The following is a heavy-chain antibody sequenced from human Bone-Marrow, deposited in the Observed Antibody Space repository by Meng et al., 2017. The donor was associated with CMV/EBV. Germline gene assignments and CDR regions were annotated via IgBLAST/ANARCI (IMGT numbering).Heavy chain of an antibody. D-gene: IGHD3-16*01. J-gene: IGHJ4*02. CDR1: GGSVSSGSYY. CDR3: ARDRLGQNFDD. V-gene: IGHV4-61*01. CDR2: IYYSGST. Sequence: GSLRLSCTVSGGSVSSGSYYWSWIRQPPGKGLEWIGYIYYSGSTNYNPSLKSRVTISVDTSKNQFSLKLSSVTAADTAVYYCARDRLGQNFDDWGQGTLVTVSS.